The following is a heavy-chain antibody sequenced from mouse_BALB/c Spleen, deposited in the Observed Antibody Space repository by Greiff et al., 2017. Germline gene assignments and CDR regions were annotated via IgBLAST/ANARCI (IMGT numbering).Heavy chain of an antibody. D-gene: IGHD2-4*01. Sequence: EVQGVESGGGLVQPGGSLRLSCATSGFTFTDYYMSWVRQPPGKALEWLGFIRNKANGYTTEYSASVKGRFTISRDNSQSILYLQMNTLRAEDSATYYCARDYDYKFAYWGQGTLVTVSA. V-gene: IGHV7-3*02. CDR1: GFTFTDYY. CDR2: IRNKANGYTT. J-gene: IGHJ3*01. CDR3: ARDYDYKFAY.